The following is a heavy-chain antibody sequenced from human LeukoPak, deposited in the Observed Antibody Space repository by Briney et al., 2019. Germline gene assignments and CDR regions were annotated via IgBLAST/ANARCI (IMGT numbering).Heavy chain of an antibody. Sequence: SETLSLTCAVHGGSFRGYYWSWIRQPPGKGLEWIGEINHRGSTNYNPSLKSRVTISVDTSKNQFSLKLSSVTAADTAVYYCARRRAGAGSYCAHFDYWGQGTLVTFSS. CDR1: GGSFRGYY. CDR3: ARRRAGAGSYCAHFDY. CDR2: INHRGST. V-gene: IGHV4-34*01. D-gene: IGHD3-10*01. J-gene: IGHJ4*02.